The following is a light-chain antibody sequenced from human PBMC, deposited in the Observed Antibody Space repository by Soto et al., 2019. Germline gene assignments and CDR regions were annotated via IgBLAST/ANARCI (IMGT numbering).Light chain of an antibody. J-gene: IGKJ1*01. V-gene: IGKV3-15*01. CDR1: QSVSNN. CDR3: QQFNNWPPWT. CDR2: GAT. Sequence: IVMPQSPATLSVSPGERAPLSCRASQSVSNNLAWYQQKPGQAPRLLIYGATNRATGIPARFSGSGSGTEFTLTISSLQSEDFAVYYCQQFNNWPPWTCGQGTKVEVK.